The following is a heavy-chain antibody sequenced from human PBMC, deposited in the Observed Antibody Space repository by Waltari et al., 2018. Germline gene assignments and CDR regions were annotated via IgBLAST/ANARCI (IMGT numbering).Heavy chain of an antibody. CDR3: ARVSPTYYDFWSGYYTSWYYYGMDV. V-gene: IGHV4-59*01. CDR1: VGSISRYY. D-gene: IGHD3-3*01. Sequence: QVQLQESGPGLVKPSEPLSLTCTVSVGSISRYYWSWIRQPPGQGLEWLGYIYYSGSTNYNPSLKSRVTISVDTSKNQFSLKLSSVTAADTAVYYCARVSPTYYDFWSGYYTSWYYYGMDVWGQGTTVTVSS. J-gene: IGHJ6*02. CDR2: IYYSGST.